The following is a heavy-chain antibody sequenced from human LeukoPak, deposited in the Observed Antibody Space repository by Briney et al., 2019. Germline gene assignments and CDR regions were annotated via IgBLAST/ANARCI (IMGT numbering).Heavy chain of an antibody. CDR2: ITSSSSYI. CDR3: ARRGVRTFDI. CDR1: GFTFSNYG. J-gene: IGHJ3*02. Sequence: GGSLRLSCAASGFTFSNYGMNWVRQAPGKGLEWVSSITSSSSYIYYADSVKGRFTISRDNAKNSLFLQMNSLRAEDAGIYYCARRGVRTFDIWGQGTMVTVSS. D-gene: IGHD3-10*01. V-gene: IGHV3-21*01.